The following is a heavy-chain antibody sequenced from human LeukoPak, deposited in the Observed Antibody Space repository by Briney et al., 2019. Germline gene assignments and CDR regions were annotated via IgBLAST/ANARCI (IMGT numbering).Heavy chain of an antibody. V-gene: IGHV1-18*04. CDR3: ARRWLGKLAVDY. CDR1: GYTFASYG. CDR2: ISAYNGNT. J-gene: IGHJ4*02. D-gene: IGHD3-10*01. Sequence: ASVKVSCKASGYTFASYGISWVRQAPGQGLEWMGWISAYNGNTSYAQELQGRVTMTTDTSTSTAYMELRSLRSDDTAVYYCARRWLGKLAVDYWGQGTLVTVSS.